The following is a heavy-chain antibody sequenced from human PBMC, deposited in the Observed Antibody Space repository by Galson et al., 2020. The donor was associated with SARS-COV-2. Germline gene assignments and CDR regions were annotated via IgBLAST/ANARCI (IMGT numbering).Heavy chain of an antibody. D-gene: IGHD6-25*01. J-gene: IGHJ6*03. CDR2: VSYDGSDI. CDR3: AKDGTQRYYYMDV. V-gene: IGHV3-30-3*01. Sequence: GGSLRLSCAASGFSFSYYAMHWVRQAPGKGLEWVAVVSYDGSDINYADSVKGRFTISRDNSKNTLYLQMNSLRAEDTAVYYCAKDGTQRYYYMDVWGKGTTVTVSS. CDR1: GFSFSYYA.